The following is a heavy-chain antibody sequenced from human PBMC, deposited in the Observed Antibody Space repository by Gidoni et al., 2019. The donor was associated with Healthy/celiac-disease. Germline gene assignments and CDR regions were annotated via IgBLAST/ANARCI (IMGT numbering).Heavy chain of an antibody. CDR3: ARLPYVRDDYYYYGMDV. CDR1: GSSNSCSSYY. Sequence: HLHLQESGPGLVMPSETPSLTCTVSGSSNSCSSYYCGWIRQPPGKGLEWIGSIYYSGSTYYNPSLKSRVTISVDTSKNQFSLKLSSVTAAYTAVYYCARLPYVRDDYYYYGMDVWGQGTTVTVSS. CDR2: IYYSGST. V-gene: IGHV4-39*01. J-gene: IGHJ6*02. D-gene: IGHD3-16*01.